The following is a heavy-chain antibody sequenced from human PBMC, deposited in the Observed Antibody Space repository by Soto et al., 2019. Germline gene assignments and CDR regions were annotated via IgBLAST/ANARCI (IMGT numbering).Heavy chain of an antibody. CDR2: ISGTGSNT. CDR3: AKYILAGPAPADC. V-gene: IGHV3-23*01. D-gene: IGHD2-15*01. Sequence: PGGSLRLSCAASGFTFSNYAMTWVRQAPGKGLAWVTSISGTGSNTYYADSVKGRFTISRDNSQNMVFLQMNSLRAEDTAIYYCAKYILAGPAPADCWGNGTLVTVSS. CDR1: GFTFSNYA. J-gene: IGHJ4*01.